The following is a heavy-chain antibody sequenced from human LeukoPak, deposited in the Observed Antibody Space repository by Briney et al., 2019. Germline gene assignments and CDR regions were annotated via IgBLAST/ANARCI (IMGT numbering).Heavy chain of an antibody. CDR3: AKRGGNYYYGMDV. J-gene: IGHJ6*02. CDR2: ISGSGGST. Sequence: AGGSLRLSCAASGFTFSSYAMSWVRQAPGKGLEWVSAISGSGGSTYYADSVKGRFTISRDNPKNTLYLQMNSLRAEDTAVYYCAKRGGNYYYGMDVWGQGTTVTVSS. V-gene: IGHV3-23*01. CDR1: GFTFSSYA.